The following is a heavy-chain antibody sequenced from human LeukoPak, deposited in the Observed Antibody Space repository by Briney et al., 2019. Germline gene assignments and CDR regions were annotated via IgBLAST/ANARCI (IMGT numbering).Heavy chain of an antibody. CDR2: ISYDGSNK. D-gene: IGHD3-3*01. Sequence: GRSLRLSCAASGFTFSSYAMHWVRQAPGKGLKWVAVISYDGSNKYYADSVQGRFTISRDNSKNTLYLQMNSLRAEDTAVYDCARGGDFWSGYPIPRMDVWGKGTTVTVSS. J-gene: IGHJ6*03. V-gene: IGHV3-30*01. CDR1: GFTFSSYA. CDR3: ARGGDFWSGYPIPRMDV.